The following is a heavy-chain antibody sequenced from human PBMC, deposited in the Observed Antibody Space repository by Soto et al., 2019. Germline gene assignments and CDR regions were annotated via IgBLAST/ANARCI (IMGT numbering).Heavy chain of an antibody. CDR1: GYTFTSYG. J-gene: IGHJ3*02. D-gene: IGHD3-22*01. CDR2: ISAYNGNT. CDR3: ARMGIYYDSSGYYSDAFDI. V-gene: IGHV1-18*01. Sequence: VASVKVSCKASGYTFTSYGISWVRQAPGQGLEWMGWISAYNGNTNYAQKLQGRVTMTTDTSTSTAYMELRSLRSDDTAVYYCARMGIYYDSSGYYSDAFDIWGQGTMVTVSS.